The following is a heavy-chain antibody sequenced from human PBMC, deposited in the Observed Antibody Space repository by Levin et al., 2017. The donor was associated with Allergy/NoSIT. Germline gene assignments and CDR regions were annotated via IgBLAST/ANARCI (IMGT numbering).Heavy chain of an antibody. V-gene: IGHV5-51*01. CDR1: GYSFTNYW. CDR2: IYPGDSDI. CDR3: ARARDRNGWAQEADY. J-gene: IGHJ4*02. Sequence: GGSLRLSCKGSGYSFTNYWIGWVRQMPGKGLEWMGIIYPGDSDIRYRPSFSQGQITISADKSISTAYLQWSSLKASDTGMYFCARARDRNGWAQEADYWGQGALVTVSS. D-gene: IGHD6-19*01.